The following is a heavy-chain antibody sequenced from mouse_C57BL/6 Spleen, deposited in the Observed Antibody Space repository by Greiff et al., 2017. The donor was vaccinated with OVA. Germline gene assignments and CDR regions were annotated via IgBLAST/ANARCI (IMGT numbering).Heavy chain of an antibody. CDR3: ARPPYGNYPYYYAMDY. D-gene: IGHD2-1*01. CDR2: IHPNSGST. V-gene: IGHV1-64*01. J-gene: IGHJ4*01. Sequence: QVQLQQPGAELVKPGASVKLSCKASGYTFTSYWMHWVKQRPGPGLEWIGMIHPNSGSTNYNEKFKSKATLTVDKSSSTAYMQLSSLTSEDSAVYYCARPPYGNYPYYYAMDYWGQGTSVTVSS. CDR1: GYTFTSYW.